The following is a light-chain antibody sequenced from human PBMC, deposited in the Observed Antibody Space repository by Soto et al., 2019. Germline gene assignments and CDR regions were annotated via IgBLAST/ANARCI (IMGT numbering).Light chain of an antibody. CDR1: QNIGNW. CDR2: GAS. J-gene: IGKJ2*01. CDR3: QQYDSYPYT. V-gene: IGKV1-5*01. Sequence: DIQMTQSPSTLSASVGDRVTIKCRASQNIGNWLAWYQQRPGKAPNLLIYGASSLQTGVPTRFSGSGFGTEFTLIISSLQPDDFVTYYCQQYDSYPYTFGQGTKLEIK.